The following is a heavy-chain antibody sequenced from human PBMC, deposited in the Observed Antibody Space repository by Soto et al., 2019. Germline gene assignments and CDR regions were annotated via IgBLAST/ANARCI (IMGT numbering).Heavy chain of an antibody. Sequence: PSETLSLSCTVSGGCINSGGYYWSWLSQHPGKGLEWIGHIYHSGSTYYNPSLKSRVTISVDTSKNQFSLKLSSVTAADTAVYFCAVWFGELFSSWFDPWGQGTLVTVSS. D-gene: IGHD3-10*01. CDR2: IYHSGST. CDR1: GGCINSGGYY. V-gene: IGHV4-31*03. CDR3: AVWFGELFSSWFDP. J-gene: IGHJ5*02.